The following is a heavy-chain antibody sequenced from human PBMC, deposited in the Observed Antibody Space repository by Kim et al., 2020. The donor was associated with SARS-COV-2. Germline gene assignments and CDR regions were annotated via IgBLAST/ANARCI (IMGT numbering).Heavy chain of an antibody. CDR3: ARGYCSGGSCYSRPNNDF. CDR2: ISSSSSYI. V-gene: IGHV3-21*01. D-gene: IGHD2-15*01. J-gene: IGHJ4*02. Sequence: GGSLRLSCAASGFTFSSYSMNWVRQAPGKGLEWVSSISSSSSYIYYADSVKGRFTISRDNAKNSLYLQMNSLRAEDTAVYYCARGYCSGGSCYSRPNNDFWGQGILVTVSS. CDR1: GFTFSSYS.